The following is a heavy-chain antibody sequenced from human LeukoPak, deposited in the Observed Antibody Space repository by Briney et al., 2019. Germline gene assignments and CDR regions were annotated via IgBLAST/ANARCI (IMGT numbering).Heavy chain of an antibody. Sequence: SETLSLTCAVYGGSFSGYYWSWIRQPPGKGLEWIGEINHSGSTNYNPSLKSRVTISVDTSKNQFSLKLSSVTAADTAVYYCAIFFGDRYTDVWGKGTTVTVSS. D-gene: IGHD3-16*01. CDR3: AIFFGDRYTDV. CDR2: INHSGST. J-gene: IGHJ6*03. V-gene: IGHV4-34*01. CDR1: GGSFSGYY.